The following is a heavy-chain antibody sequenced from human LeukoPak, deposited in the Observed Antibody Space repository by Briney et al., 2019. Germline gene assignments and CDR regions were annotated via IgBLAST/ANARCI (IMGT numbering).Heavy chain of an antibody. D-gene: IGHD2-2*01. Sequence: SQTLSLPCAISGDSVSSKSVTWNWIRQSPSRGLEWLGRTYYRSTWYNDYAVSVRGRITVNPDTSKNQFSLHLNSVTPEDTAVYYCARRLTQYDCFDPWGQGILVTVSS. CDR2: TYYRSTWYN. J-gene: IGHJ5*02. V-gene: IGHV6-1*01. CDR3: ARRLTQYDCFDP. CDR1: GDSVSSKSVT.